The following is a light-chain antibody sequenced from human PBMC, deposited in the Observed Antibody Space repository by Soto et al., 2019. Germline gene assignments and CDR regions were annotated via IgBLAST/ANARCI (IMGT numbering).Light chain of an antibody. CDR1: QSVSSSY. J-gene: IGKJ1*01. V-gene: IGKV3-20*01. CDR2: GAS. Sequence: DIELTQSPSTLSSSAGERATLSCRASQSVSSSYLAWYQQKPGQAPRLLIYGASSRATGIPDRFSGSGAGTDFTLTSSMLEPEDFADYYRHQYGNSRAFGQGTKVDIK. CDR3: HQYGNSRA.